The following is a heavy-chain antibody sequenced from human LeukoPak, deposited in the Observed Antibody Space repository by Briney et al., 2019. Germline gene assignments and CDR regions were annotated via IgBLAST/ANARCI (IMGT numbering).Heavy chain of an antibody. CDR2: IHTSGTT. Sequence: SQTLSLTCSVSGGSINSGSYFWSWIRQPAGKGLEWVGRIHTSGTTNYNPSLKSRVTISIDTSKNQFSLRLSSVIAADTAVYYCARGGGYDPFDYWGQGTLATVSS. CDR1: GGSINSGSYF. CDR3: ARGGGYDPFDY. D-gene: IGHD5-12*01. V-gene: IGHV4-61*02. J-gene: IGHJ4*02.